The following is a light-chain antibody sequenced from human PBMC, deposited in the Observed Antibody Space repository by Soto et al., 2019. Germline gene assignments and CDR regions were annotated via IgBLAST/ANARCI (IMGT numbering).Light chain of an antibody. CDR1: SSDVGGYNY. CDR2: DVS. V-gene: IGLV2-11*01. Sequence: QSALTQPRSVSGSPGQSVTISCTGTSSDVGGYNYVSCYQQHPGKAPKLMIYDVSKRPSGVPDRFSGSKSGNTASLTISGLQAEYEADYYCCSYAGSYTHVFGTGTKLTVL. CDR3: CSYAGSYTHV. J-gene: IGLJ1*01.